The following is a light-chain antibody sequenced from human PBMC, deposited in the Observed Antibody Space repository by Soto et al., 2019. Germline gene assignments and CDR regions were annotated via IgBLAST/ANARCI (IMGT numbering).Light chain of an antibody. CDR2: GAS. V-gene: IGKV3D-15*01. Sequence: EVVMTQSPATLSVSPGERATLSCRASQSVSINLAWYQQKPVQAPRLLIYGASSRATGIPDRFSGSGSGTEFTLTISSLQSEDFAVYYCQQYSNWPLITFGQGRRLEIK. J-gene: IGKJ5*01. CDR3: QQYSNWPLIT. CDR1: QSVSIN.